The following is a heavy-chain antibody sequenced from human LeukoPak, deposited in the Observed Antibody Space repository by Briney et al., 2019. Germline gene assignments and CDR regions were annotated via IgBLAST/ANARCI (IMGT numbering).Heavy chain of an antibody. CDR1: GGSFSGYY. CDR3: ARGLLYGFRLYNWFDP. Sequence: SETLSLTCAVYGGSFSGYYWSWIRQPPGKGLEWIGEINHSGSTNYNPSLKSRVTISVDTSKNQFSLKLSSVTAADTAVYYCARGLLYGFRLYNWFDPWGQGTLVTVSS. J-gene: IGHJ5*02. D-gene: IGHD2/OR15-2a*01. CDR2: INHSGST. V-gene: IGHV4-34*01.